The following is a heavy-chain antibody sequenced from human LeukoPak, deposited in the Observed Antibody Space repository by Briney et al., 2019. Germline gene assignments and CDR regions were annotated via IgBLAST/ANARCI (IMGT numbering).Heavy chain of an antibody. V-gene: IGHV3-73*01. J-gene: IGHJ4*02. D-gene: IGHD3-9*01. CDR2: VRDRANSYAT. Sequence: RGSLKLSCAASGFSFSDSPMHWVRQASGKGLEWVGRVRDRANSYATGYAASVEGRFTISRDDSENTAYLQMNSLIIEDTAVYYCTRQRPQTGTFDYWGQGVLVTVSS. CDR1: GFSFSDSP. CDR3: TRQRPQTGTFDY.